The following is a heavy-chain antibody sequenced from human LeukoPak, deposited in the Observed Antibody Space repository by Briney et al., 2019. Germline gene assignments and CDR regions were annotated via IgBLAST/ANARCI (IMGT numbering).Heavy chain of an antibody. D-gene: IGHD4-17*01. Sequence: GGSLRLSCAASGFTFSSYGMHWVRQAPGKGLEWVAVISYDGSNKYYADSLKGRFTISRDNSKNTLYLQMNSLRAEDTAVYYCAKEEVTTVTTAFDPWGQGTLVTVSS. CDR3: AKEEVTTVTTAFDP. CDR2: ISYDGSNK. CDR1: GFTFSSYG. V-gene: IGHV3-30*18. J-gene: IGHJ5*02.